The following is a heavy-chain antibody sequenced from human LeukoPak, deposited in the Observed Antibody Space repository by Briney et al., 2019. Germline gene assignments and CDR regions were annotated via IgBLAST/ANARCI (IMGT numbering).Heavy chain of an antibody. Sequence: EGPLRLYCTASGFTFSSYAMHWVRQAPGKGLEYVSAISSNGGSTYYADSVKGRFTISRDNSKNTLYLQMSNLRAEDTAVYYCVKTGSGSPFFDYWGQGTLVTVSS. CDR1: GFTFSSYA. D-gene: IGHD6-19*01. J-gene: IGHJ4*02. V-gene: IGHV3-64D*06. CDR2: ISSNGGST. CDR3: VKTGSGSPFFDY.